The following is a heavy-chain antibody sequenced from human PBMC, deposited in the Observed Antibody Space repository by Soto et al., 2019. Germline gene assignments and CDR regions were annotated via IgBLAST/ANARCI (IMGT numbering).Heavy chain of an antibody. Sequence: SETLSLTCTVSGGSISSYYWSWIRQPPGKGLEWIGYIYYSGSTNYNPSLKSRVTISVDTSKNQFSLKLSSVTAADTAVYYFARHNGEAAAGHQPDYYYYYYYMDVWGKGTTVTVSS. J-gene: IGHJ6*03. V-gene: IGHV4-59*08. D-gene: IGHD6-13*01. CDR1: GGSISSYY. CDR2: IYYSGST. CDR3: ARHNGEAAAGHQPDYYYYYYYMDV.